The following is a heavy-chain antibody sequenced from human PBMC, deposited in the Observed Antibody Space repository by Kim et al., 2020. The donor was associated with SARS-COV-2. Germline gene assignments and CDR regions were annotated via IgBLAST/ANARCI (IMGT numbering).Heavy chain of an antibody. CDR1: GFTFNDYS. Sequence: GGSLRLSCAASGFTFNDYSFNWIRQAPGKGLEWVSLMSWAGGTTYYADSVKGRFTVSRDNSKNSLHLQMKSLKTEDTALYFCTKDRLGREIWGYGMDVWGQGTTVT. CDR3: TKDRLGREIWGYGMDV. V-gene: IGHV3-43*01. D-gene: IGHD3-16*01. CDR2: MSWAGGTT. J-gene: IGHJ6*02.